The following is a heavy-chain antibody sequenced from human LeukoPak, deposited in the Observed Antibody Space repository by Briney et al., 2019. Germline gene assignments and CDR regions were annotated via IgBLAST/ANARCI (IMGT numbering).Heavy chain of an antibody. D-gene: IGHD6-13*01. CDR1: GGTFSSYA. V-gene: IGHV1-69*06. Sequence: SVKVSCKASGGTFSSYAISWVRQAPGQGLEWMGGIIPIFGTANYAQKVQGRVTITADKSTNTAYMELSSLTSEDTAVYYCALGLGIAAAELDYWGQGTLVTVSS. CDR2: IIPIFGTA. J-gene: IGHJ4*02. CDR3: ALGLGIAAAELDY.